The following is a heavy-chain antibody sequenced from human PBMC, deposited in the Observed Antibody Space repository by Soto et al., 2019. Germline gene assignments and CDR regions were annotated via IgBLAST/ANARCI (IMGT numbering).Heavy chain of an antibody. J-gene: IGHJ3*02. D-gene: IGHD1-1*01. CDR1: GFTFSSYA. CDR2: ISYDGSNK. Sequence: GGSLRLSCAASGFTFSSYAMHRVRQAPGKGLEWVAVISYDGSNKYYADSVKGRFTISRDNSKNTLYLQMNSLRAEDTAVYYCARGQYWNHAFDIWGQGTMVTVSS. V-gene: IGHV3-30-3*01. CDR3: ARGQYWNHAFDI.